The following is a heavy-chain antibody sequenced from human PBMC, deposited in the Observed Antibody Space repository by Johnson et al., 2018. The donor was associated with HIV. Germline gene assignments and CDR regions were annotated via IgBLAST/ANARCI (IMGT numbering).Heavy chain of an antibody. CDR2: ISGSGGST. CDR1: GFTFSSYA. D-gene: IGHD6-19*01. Sequence: EQLVESGGGLVQPGGSLRLSCAASGFTFSSYAMSWVRQAPGKGLEWVSAISGSGGSTYYAYSVNVQFTISRDNSKNTLYLQMNSLKAGDTDVYYCARAVAGRGNAFDIWGLGTMVTVSS. V-gene: IGHV3-23*04. J-gene: IGHJ3*02. CDR3: ARAVAGRGNAFDI.